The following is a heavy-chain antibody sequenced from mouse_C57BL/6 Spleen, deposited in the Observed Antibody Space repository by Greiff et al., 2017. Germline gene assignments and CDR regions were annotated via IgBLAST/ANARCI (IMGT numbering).Heavy chain of an antibody. V-gene: IGHV14-1*01. CDR2: IDPEDGDT. CDR1: GFNIKDYY. J-gene: IGHJ2*01. CDR3: TLDYYGSSRDY. Sequence: EVQLQQSGAELVRPGASVKLSCTASGFNIKDYYMHWVKQRPEQGLEWIGRIDPEDGDTEYAPKFQGKATMTADTSSNTAYLQLSSLTSEDTAVYYCTLDYYGSSRDYWGKGTTLTVSS. D-gene: IGHD1-1*01.